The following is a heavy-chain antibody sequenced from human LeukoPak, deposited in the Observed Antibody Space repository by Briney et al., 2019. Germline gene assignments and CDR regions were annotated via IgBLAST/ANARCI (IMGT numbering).Heavy chain of an antibody. CDR1: GFTFSSYS. V-gene: IGHV3-21*06. D-gene: IGHD6-19*01. J-gene: IGHJ6*02. CDR2: NSDFGSS. CDR3: ARHSGGDGYNYNGMDV. Sequence: KPGESLRLSCAASGFTFSSYSINWVRQAPGKGLEWVSSNSDFGSSHHADSVKGRFTTSRDNAKNSVHLQMNSLRVEDTAIYYCARHSGGDGYNYNGMDVWGQGTMVTVSS.